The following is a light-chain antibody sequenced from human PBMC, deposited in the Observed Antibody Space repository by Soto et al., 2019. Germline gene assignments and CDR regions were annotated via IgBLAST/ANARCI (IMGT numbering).Light chain of an antibody. V-gene: IGKV3-15*01. CDR3: QQYNNWPPWT. Sequence: EIVMTHAPATLSVYPGERATLSCRASQSVSSKLAWYQQKPGQAPRLLIYGASTRATGIPARFSGSGSGTEFTLIISSLQSEDFAVYYCQQYNNWPPWTFGQGTKVDIK. CDR1: QSVSSK. J-gene: IGKJ1*01. CDR2: GAS.